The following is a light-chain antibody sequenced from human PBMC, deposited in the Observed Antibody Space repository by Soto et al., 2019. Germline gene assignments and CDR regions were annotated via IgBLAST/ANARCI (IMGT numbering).Light chain of an antibody. V-gene: IGLV2-14*01. CDR1: SSDVGGYNY. J-gene: IGLJ3*02. CDR2: EVS. CDR3: SSYTSSSTQV. Sequence: QSVLTQPASVSGSPGQSITISCTGTSSDVGGYNYVSWYQQHPGKAPKLMIYEVSHRPSGVSNRFSGSKSANTASLTISGLQAENEDDYYCSSYTSSSTQVFCGVTKLNVL.